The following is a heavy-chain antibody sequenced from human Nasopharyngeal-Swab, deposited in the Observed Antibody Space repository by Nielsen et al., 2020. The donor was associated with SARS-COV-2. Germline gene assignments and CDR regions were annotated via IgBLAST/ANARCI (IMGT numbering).Heavy chain of an antibody. CDR2: IYYSGST. Sequence: SETLSLTCIVSGGSISSNSYYWGWIRQPPGKGLEWIGNIYYSGSTYYNPSLKSRVTISVDTSKNQFSLKLSSVTAADTAVYYCARDLTGSGYFDFWGQGTLVTVSS. CDR1: GGSISSNSYY. D-gene: IGHD3-9*01. CDR3: ARDLTGSGYFDF. J-gene: IGHJ4*02. V-gene: IGHV4-39*07.